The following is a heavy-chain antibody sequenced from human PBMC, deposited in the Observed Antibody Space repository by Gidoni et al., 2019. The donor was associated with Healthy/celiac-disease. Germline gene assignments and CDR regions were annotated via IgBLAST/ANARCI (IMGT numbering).Heavy chain of an antibody. V-gene: IGHV5-51*01. CDR2: IYPGDSDT. CDR3: ARQGYYGSGSPGDFQH. D-gene: IGHD3-10*01. CDR1: GYSFTSYW. Sequence: EVQLVQSGAEVKKPGESLKISCKGSGYSFTSYWIGWVRQMPGKGLEWMGIIYPGDSDTRDRPSFQGQVTISADKSISTAYLQWSSLKASDTAMYYCARQGYYGSGSPGDFQHWGQGTLVTVSS. J-gene: IGHJ1*01.